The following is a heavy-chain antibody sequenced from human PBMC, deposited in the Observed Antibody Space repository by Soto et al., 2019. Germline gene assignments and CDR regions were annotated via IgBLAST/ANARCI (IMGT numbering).Heavy chain of an antibody. V-gene: IGHV3-30*18. CDR1: GFTFSSYG. CDR3: AKDGSSGWSDYYYYGLDV. J-gene: IGHJ6*02. D-gene: IGHD6-19*01. Sequence: GGSLRLSCAASGFTFSSYGVHWVRQAPGKGLEWVASVSYDGSNKHYADSVKGRFTISRDNSRNTLYLQVNSLRAEDTAVYYCAKDGSSGWSDYYYYGLDVWGQGTTVTVSS. CDR2: VSYDGSNK.